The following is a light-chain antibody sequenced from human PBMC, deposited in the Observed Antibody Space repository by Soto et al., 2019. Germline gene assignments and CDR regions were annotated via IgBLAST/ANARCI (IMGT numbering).Light chain of an antibody. V-gene: IGKV3-20*01. CDR3: QQYGSSPLT. CDR1: HRVSSY. Sequence: ETVLTQSPATLSVSPGERVTLSCRASHRVSSYLAWYQQKPGQAPKVLIYRASSRATGIPDRFSGSGSGTDFTLTISRLEPEDFAVYYCQQYGSSPLTFGGGTKVDIK. J-gene: IGKJ4*01. CDR2: RAS.